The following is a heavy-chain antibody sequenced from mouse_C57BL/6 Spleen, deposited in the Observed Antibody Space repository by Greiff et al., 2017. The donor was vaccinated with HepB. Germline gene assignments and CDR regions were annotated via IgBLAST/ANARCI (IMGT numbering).Heavy chain of an antibody. D-gene: IGHD3-2*01. CDR2: INPNNGGT. Sequence: VQLQQSGPELVKPGASVKISCKASGYTFTDYYMNWVKQSHGKSLEWIGGINPNNGGTSYNQKFKGKATLTVDKSSSTAYMELRSLTSEDSAVYYCARAAPTAAWFAYWGQGTLVTVSA. CDR1: GYTFTDYY. J-gene: IGHJ3*01. V-gene: IGHV1-26*01. CDR3: ARAAPTAAWFAY.